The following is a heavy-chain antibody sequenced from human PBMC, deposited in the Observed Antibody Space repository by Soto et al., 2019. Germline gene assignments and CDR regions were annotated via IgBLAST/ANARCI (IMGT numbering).Heavy chain of an antibody. CDR2: IYYSGST. J-gene: IGHJ6*02. D-gene: IGHD3-3*01. Sequence: SETLSLTCTVSGGSVSSGSYYWSWIRQPPGKGLEWIGYIYYSGSTNYNPSLKSRVTISVDTSKNQFSLKLSSVTAADTAVYYCARSDLRFLGFRSGGYYGMDVWGQGTTVTVSS. CDR3: ARSDLRFLGFRSGGYYGMDV. CDR1: GGSVSSGSYY. V-gene: IGHV4-61*01.